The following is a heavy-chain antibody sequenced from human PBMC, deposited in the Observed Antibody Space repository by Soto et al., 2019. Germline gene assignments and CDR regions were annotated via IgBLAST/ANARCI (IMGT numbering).Heavy chain of an antibody. CDR3: ARDISYGSGHAFDI. CDR1: GYTFTVYY. D-gene: IGHD3-10*01. V-gene: IGHV1-2*04. CDR2: INPNSGGT. Sequence: ASVKVSCKASGYTFTVYYMHCVVQSPVQWLEWMGWINPNSGGTNYAQKFQGWVTMTRDTSISTAYMELSRLRSDDTAVYYCARDISYGSGHAFDIWGQGTMVTVSS. J-gene: IGHJ3*02.